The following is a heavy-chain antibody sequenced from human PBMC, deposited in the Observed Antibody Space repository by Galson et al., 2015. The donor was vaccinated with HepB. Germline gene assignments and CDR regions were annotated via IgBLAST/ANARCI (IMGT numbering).Heavy chain of an antibody. CDR1: GFTFSSYW. CDR2: INRDGSEK. V-gene: IGHV3-7*03. J-gene: IGHJ5*02. CDR3: ARGEYSGT. Sequence: SLRLSCAVSGFTFSSYWMSWFRQAPGKGLEWVANINRDGSEKNHVDSVEGRFTISRDNAKNSLYLQMNSLRAEDTAVYYCARGEYSGTWGQGTLVTVSS. D-gene: IGHD2/OR15-2a*01.